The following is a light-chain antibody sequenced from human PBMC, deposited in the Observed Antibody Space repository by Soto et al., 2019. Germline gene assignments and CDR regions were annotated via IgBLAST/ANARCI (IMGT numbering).Light chain of an antibody. CDR1: QTILYSSNSKNY. CDR2: WAS. J-gene: IGKJ1*01. CDR3: QQYYTGRT. Sequence: DIVMTQSPDSLAVSLGERATINCKSSQTILYSSNSKNYLAWYPHKPGQPPKLLIYWASTRESGVPDRFSGSGSGTDFTLTISSLQAEDVAIYYCQQYYTGRTFGQGTKVEIK. V-gene: IGKV4-1*01.